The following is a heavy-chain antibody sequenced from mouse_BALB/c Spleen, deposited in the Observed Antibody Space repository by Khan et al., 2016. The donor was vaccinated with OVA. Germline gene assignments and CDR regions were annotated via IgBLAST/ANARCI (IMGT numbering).Heavy chain of an antibody. CDR1: GYTFTSYT. CDR2: INPSSGYP. V-gene: IGHV1-4*01. J-gene: IGHJ2*01. D-gene: IGHD3-1*01. Sequence: QVQLQQSGAELVKPGASVKMSCKASGYTFTSYTMHWVKQRPGQGLEWIGYINPSSGYPKYNQKLKDKATLNADKSSSTAYMQLSSLTSEDSAVYYCARKSTRASYWGQGTTLTVSS. CDR3: ARKSTRASY.